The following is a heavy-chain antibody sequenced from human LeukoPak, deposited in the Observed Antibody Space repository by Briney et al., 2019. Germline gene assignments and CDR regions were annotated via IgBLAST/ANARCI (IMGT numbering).Heavy chain of an antibody. CDR2: ISYDGSNK. V-gene: IGHV3-30-3*01. J-gene: IGHJ3*02. Sequence: GGSLRLSCTASGFTFSNYWMNWVRQAPGKGLEWVAVISYDGSNKYYADSVKGRFTISRDNSKNTLYLQMNSLRAEDTAVYYCAREFMDTAMEDAFDIWGQGTTVTVSS. CDR3: AREFMDTAMEDAFDI. CDR1: GFTFSNYW. D-gene: IGHD5-18*01.